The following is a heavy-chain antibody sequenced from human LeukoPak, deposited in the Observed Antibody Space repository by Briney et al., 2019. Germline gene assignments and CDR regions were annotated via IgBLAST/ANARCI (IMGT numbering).Heavy chain of an antibody. CDR3: ARGPYCSSASCSFDY. D-gene: IGHD2-2*01. J-gene: IGHJ4*02. Sequence: PGGSLRLSCAASGFTFSSYNMNWVRQAPGKGLEWVSSISTSTNYIYYADSVKGRFTISRDNAKNSLYLQMNSLRAEDTAVYYFARGPYCSSASCSFDYWGQGTLVTVSS. V-gene: IGHV3-21*01. CDR2: ISTSTNYI. CDR1: GFTFSSYN.